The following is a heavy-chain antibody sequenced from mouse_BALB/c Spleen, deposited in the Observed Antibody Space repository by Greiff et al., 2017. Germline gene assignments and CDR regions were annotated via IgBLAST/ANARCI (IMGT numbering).Heavy chain of an antibody. CDR1: GFTFSSFG. CDR2: ISSGSSTI. Sequence: EVQVVESGGGLVQPGGSRKLSCAASGFTFSSFGMHWVRQAPEKGLEWVAYISSGSSTIYYADTVKGRFTISRDNPKNTLFLQMTSLRSEDTAMYYCARAGMITTKDMDYWGHGTSVTASS. D-gene: IGHD2-4*01. CDR3: ARAGMITTKDMDY. J-gene: IGHJ4*01. V-gene: IGHV5-17*02.